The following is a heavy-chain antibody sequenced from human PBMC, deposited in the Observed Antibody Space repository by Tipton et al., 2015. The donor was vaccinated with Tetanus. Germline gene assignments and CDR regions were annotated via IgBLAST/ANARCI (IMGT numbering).Heavy chain of an antibody. CDR1: GGSLSGYY. J-gene: IGHJ3*02. D-gene: IGHD2-2*01. V-gene: IGHV4-59*01. Sequence: TLSLTCTVSGGSLSGYYWNWIRQSPGKGLEWIGYNYYSGSAIYNPSLKSRVTISLDTSKNQISLRLNSVTAADTAVYYCASRGYCTNTSCRLPDAFDMWGQGTRVIVSS. CDR3: ASRGYCTNTSCRLPDAFDM. CDR2: NYYSGSA.